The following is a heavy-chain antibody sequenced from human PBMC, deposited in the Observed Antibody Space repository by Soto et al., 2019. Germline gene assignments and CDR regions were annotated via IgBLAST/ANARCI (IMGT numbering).Heavy chain of an antibody. D-gene: IGHD6-19*01. J-gene: IGHJ5*02. V-gene: IGHV5-10-1*01. CDR2: IDPSDSYT. CDR1: GYSFTSYW. CDR3: ARVTVARNWFDP. Sequence: PGESLKISCKGSGYSFTSYWISWVRQMPGKGLEWMGRIDPSDSYTNYSPSFRGHVTISADKSISTAYLQWSSLKASDTAMYYCARVTVARNWFDPWGQGTLVTVSS.